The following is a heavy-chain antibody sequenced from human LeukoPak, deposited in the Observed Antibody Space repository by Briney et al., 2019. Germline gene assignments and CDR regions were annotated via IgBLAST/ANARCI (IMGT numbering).Heavy chain of an antibody. CDR1: GGSFSGYY. D-gene: IGHD3-3*01. V-gene: IGHV4-34*01. J-gene: IGHJ4*02. CDR3: ARLGLDYDFWSGKIYYFDH. Sequence: SETLSLTCAVYGGSFSGYYWSWIRQPPGKGLEWIGEINHSGSTNYNPSLKSRVTISVDTSKNQFSLKLSSVTAADTAVYYCARLGLDYDFWSGKIYYFDHWGQGTLVTVSS. CDR2: INHSGST.